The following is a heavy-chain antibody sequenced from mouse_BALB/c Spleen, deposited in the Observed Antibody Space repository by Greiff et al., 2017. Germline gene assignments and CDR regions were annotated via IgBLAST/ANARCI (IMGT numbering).Heavy chain of an antibody. Sequence: EVQVVESGGGLVQPGGSRKLSCAASGFTFSSFGMHWVRQAPEKGLEWVAYISSGSSTIYYADTVKGRFTISRDNPKNTLFLQMTSLRSEDTAMYYCARSGRYDDFAYWGQGTLVTVSA. J-gene: IGHJ3*01. CDR2: ISSGSSTI. CDR3: ARSGRYDDFAY. V-gene: IGHV5-17*02. CDR1: GFTFSSFG. D-gene: IGHD2-14*01.